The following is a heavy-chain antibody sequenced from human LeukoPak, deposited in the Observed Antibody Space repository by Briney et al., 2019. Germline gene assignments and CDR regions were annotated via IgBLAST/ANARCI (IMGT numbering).Heavy chain of an antibody. D-gene: IGHD3-22*01. CDR2: IDSDGRT. J-gene: IGHJ4*02. CDR3: ARGLVHDTSGYYSDY. CDR1: GFTFSNYW. V-gene: IGHV3-74*01. Sequence: GGSLRLSCAASGFTFSNYWMHWVRQAPGKGLVWVSRIDSDGRTSYADSVKGRFTISRDDAKNTLYLQMNSLRVEDTAVYYCARGLVHDTSGYYSDYWGQGILVTVSS.